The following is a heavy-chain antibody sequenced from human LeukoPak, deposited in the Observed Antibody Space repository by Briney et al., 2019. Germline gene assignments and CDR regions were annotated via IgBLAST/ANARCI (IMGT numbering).Heavy chain of an antibody. V-gene: IGHV3-23*01. J-gene: IGHJ6*03. CDR3: ARDRGRYYMDV. CDR1: GFTFSSYA. CDR2: ISGNGGST. D-gene: IGHD6-25*01. Sequence: GGSLRLSCAASGFTFSSYAMSWVRQAPGKGLEWVSAISGNGGSTYYADSVKGRFTISRDNAKNSLYLQMNSLRAEDTAVYYCARDRGRYYMDVWGKGTTVTISS.